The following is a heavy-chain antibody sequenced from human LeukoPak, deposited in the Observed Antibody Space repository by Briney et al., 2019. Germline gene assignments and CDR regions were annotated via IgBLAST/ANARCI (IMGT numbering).Heavy chain of an antibody. V-gene: IGHV3-23*01. CDR1: GFTFSSYA. CDR3: AKATGYLL. CDR2: ISNSDGST. J-gene: IGHJ4*02. D-gene: IGHD1-14*01. Sequence: GGSLRLSCAASGFTFSSYALSWVRQAPGKGLEWVSTISNSDGSTYYADSVKGRFSISRDNSENTLYLQMNSLRAEDTAVYYCAKATGYLLWGQGTLVTVSS.